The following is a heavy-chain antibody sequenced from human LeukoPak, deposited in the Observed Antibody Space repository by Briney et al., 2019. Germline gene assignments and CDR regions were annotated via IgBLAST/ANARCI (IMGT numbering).Heavy chain of an antibody. CDR1: GGSFSGYY. D-gene: IGHD3-22*01. CDR3: VAMYDSSGFSRPDY. V-gene: IGHV4-59*10. J-gene: IGHJ4*02. Sequence: SETLSLTCAVYGGSFSGYYWSWIRQPAGKGLEWIGRIYTSGSTNYNPSLKSRVTISVDTSKNQFSLKLSSVTAADTAVYYCVAMYDSSGFSRPDYWGQGTLVTVSS. CDR2: IYTSGST.